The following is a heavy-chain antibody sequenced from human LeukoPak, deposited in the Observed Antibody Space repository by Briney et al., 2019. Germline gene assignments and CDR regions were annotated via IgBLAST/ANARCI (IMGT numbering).Heavy chain of an antibody. CDR2: ISGYNGNT. CDR1: GYTFTRYG. CDR3: ARDSLYYGSGSYLGFDP. Sequence: GASVKVSCKASGYTFTRYGISWVRQAPGQGLEWMGWISGYNGNTNYAEKLQGRVTMTTDTSTSTVYMELRSLRFDDTAVYYCARDSLYYGSGSYLGFDPWGQGTLVTVSS. V-gene: IGHV1-18*01. D-gene: IGHD3-10*01. J-gene: IGHJ5*02.